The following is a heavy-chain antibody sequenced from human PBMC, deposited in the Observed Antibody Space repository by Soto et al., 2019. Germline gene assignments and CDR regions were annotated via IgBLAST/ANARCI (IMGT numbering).Heavy chain of an antibody. CDR2: ISPDGSST. CDR1: GFTFSTYW. Sequence: PGGSLRLSCAASGFTFSTYWMHWVRQAPGKGLVWVSRISPDGSSTAYADSVKGRFTISRDNAKNTLYLHMVSLRADDTAVYFCAIDPPGIGVDFWGQGTLVTVSS. V-gene: IGHV3-74*01. D-gene: IGHD3-3*01. CDR3: AIDPPGIGVDF. J-gene: IGHJ4*02.